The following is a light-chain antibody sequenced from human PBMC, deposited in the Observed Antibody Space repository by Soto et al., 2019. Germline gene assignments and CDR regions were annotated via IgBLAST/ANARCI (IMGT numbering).Light chain of an antibody. J-gene: IGLJ1*01. CDR2: EVT. Sequence: QAVVTQPASVSGSPGQSITISCTGSSSDVGAYNFVSLYQHHPGKAPKLILYEVTTHPSGVSSRFSGSKSGNTASLTISGLQADDEATYYCSSYTSTNTPYVFGTGTKLTVL. CDR1: SSDVGAYNF. CDR3: SSYTSTNTPYV. V-gene: IGLV2-14*01.